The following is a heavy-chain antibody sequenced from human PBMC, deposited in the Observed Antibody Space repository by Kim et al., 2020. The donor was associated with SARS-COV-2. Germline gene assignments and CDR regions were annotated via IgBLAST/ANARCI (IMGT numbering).Heavy chain of an antibody. V-gene: IGHV1-69*04. Sequence: SVKVSCKASGGTFSSYAISWVRQAPGQGLEWMGRIIPILGIANYAQKFQGRVTITADKSTSTAYMELSSLRSEDTAVYYCARDGSGSSTRQNWFDPWGQGTLVTVSS. D-gene: IGHD3-10*01. CDR2: IIPILGIA. J-gene: IGHJ5*02. CDR1: GGTFSSYA. CDR3: ARDGSGSSTRQNWFDP.